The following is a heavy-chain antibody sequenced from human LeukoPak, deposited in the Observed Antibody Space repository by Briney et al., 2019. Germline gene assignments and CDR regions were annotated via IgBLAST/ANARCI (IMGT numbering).Heavy chain of an antibody. CDR1: GFTFSSYS. CDR2: ISSSSSYI. CDR3: ARDRSGDSGYDIDAFDI. J-gene: IGHJ3*02. D-gene: IGHD5-12*01. V-gene: IGHV3-21*01. Sequence: GGSLRLSCAASGFTFSSYSMNWVRQAPGKGLELVSSISSSSSYIYYADSVKGRFTISRDNAKNSLYLQMNSLRAEDTAVYYCARDRSGDSGYDIDAFDIWGQGTMVTVSS.